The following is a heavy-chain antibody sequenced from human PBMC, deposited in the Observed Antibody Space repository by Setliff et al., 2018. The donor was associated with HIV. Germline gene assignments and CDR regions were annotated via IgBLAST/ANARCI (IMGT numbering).Heavy chain of an antibody. CDR1: GYTFTNYV. CDR3: ARTLTYYFDGSFSSGPADY. V-gene: IGHV1-3*04. Sequence: GASVKVSCKASGYTFTNYVMHWVRQAPGQSLEWMGWINTGNGNTRLSQKFQGRVTISRDTSASTAYVELYSLTSEDTAVYYCARTLTYYFDGSFSSGPADYWGLGTLVTVSS. CDR2: INTGNGNT. D-gene: IGHD3-22*01. J-gene: IGHJ4*02.